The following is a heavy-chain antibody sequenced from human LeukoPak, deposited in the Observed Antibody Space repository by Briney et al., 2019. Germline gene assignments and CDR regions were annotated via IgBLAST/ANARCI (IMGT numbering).Heavy chain of an antibody. CDR2: IIYSGRT. CDR1: GASVTSGSYY. J-gene: IGHJ5*01. D-gene: IGHD1-1*01. V-gene: IGHV4-61*01. Sequence: PSETLSLTCTVSGASVTSGSYYWGWIRQSPGKGLEWIGYIIYSGRTNYNPSLKSRVTMSVDTSNNQFSLKLTSVTAADTAVYYCVRGNTGSNWFDSWGRGTLVTVSS. CDR3: VRGNTGSNWFDS.